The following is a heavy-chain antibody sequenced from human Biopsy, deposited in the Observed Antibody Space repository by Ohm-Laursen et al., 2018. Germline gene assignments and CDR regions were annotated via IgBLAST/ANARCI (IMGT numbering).Heavy chain of an antibody. CDR3: ATRVTPVTPLYYYAMDV. V-gene: IGHV1-69*06. CDR1: GVTFTSYA. D-gene: IGHD4-17*01. Sequence: SVKVSCKTSGVTFTSYAISWVRQAPGQGLEWMGGVMPIFGTANYAQKFQGRVTITADKSTSTAHLDLSSLRSEDTAVYYCATRVTPVTPLYYYAMDVWGQGTTVTVSS. J-gene: IGHJ6*02. CDR2: VMPIFGTA.